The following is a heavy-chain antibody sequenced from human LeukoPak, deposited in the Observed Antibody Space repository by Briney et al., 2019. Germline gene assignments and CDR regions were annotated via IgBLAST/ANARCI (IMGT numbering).Heavy chain of an antibody. J-gene: IGHJ4*02. V-gene: IGHV4-59*08. CDR3: ARQEKYYYDSSGYYTYYFDY. D-gene: IGHD3-22*01. Sequence: SETLSLTCTVSGGSISSYYWSWIRQPPGKGLEWIGYIYYSGSTNYNPSLKSRVTISVDTSKNQFSLKLSCVTAADTAVYYCARQEKYYYDSSGYYTYYFDYWGQGTLVTVSS. CDR2: IYYSGST. CDR1: GGSISSYY.